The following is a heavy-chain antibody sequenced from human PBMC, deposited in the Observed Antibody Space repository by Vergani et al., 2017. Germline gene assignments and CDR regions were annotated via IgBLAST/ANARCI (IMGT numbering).Heavy chain of an antibody. J-gene: IGHJ6*03. CDR1: GGTFSSYA. CDR3: ARDRGYSYGYYYYYYMDV. CDR2: IIPIFGTA. V-gene: IGHV1-69*13. D-gene: IGHD5-18*01. Sequence: QVQLVQSGAEVKNPGSSVKVSCKASGGTFSSYAISWVRQAPGQGLEWMGGIIPIFGTANYAQKFQGRVTITADESTSTAYMELSSLRSEDTAVYYCARDRGYSYGYYYYYYMDVWGKGTTVTVSS.